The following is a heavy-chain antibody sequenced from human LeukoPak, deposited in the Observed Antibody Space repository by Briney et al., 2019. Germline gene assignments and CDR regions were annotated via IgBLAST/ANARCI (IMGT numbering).Heavy chain of an antibody. CDR2: VSSSSSNI. V-gene: IGHV3-48*01. CDR1: GFTFSTYS. CDR3: ARDDTVTSHFDY. Sequence: GGSLRLSCAASGFTFSTYSMNWVRQAPGKGLEWVSYVSSSSSNIFYADSVKGRFTISRDDAQNSLYLQMNSLRAEDTAVYYCARDDTVTSHFDYWGQGTLVTVSS. D-gene: IGHD4-11*01. J-gene: IGHJ4*02.